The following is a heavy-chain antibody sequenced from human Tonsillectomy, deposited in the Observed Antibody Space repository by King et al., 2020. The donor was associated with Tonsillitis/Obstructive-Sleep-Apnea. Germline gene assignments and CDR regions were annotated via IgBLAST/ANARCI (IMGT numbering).Heavy chain of an antibody. J-gene: IGHJ3*02. CDR3: ARVCCSGGSCLLGDAFDI. D-gene: IGHD2-15*01. Sequence: VQLVESGGGLVQPGGSLRLSCAASGFTFSSYAMHWVRQAPGKGLEYVSAISSNGGSTYYANSVKGRFTISRDNSKNTLYLQMGSLRAEDMAVYYCARVCCSGGSCLLGDAFDIWGQGTMVTVSS. V-gene: IGHV3-64*01. CDR1: GFTFSSYA. CDR2: ISSNGGST.